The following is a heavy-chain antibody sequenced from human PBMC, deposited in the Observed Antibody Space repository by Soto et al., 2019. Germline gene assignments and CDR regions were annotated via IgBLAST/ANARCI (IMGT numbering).Heavy chain of an antibody. CDR3: ARDLLGQKQLVRVFDY. CDR2: ISSSSSYI. CDR1: GCTFSSYS. J-gene: IGHJ4*02. D-gene: IGHD6-13*01. Sequence: EVQLVESGGGLVKPGGSLRLSCAASGCTFSSYSMNWVRQAPGKGLEWVSSISSSSSYIYYSDSVKGGFTISRDNAKNSLYLQMNSLRAEDTAVYYCARDLLGQKQLVRVFDYWGQGTLVTVSS. V-gene: IGHV3-21*01.